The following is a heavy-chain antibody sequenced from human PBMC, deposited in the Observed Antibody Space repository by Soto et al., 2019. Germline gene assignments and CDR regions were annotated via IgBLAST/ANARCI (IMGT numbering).Heavy chain of an antibody. J-gene: IGHJ4*02. CDR3: VLWPPYHFAY. CDR2: IYSGGST. CDR1: GFTGSRNY. Sequence: HPGGSLRLSCAASGFTGSRNYMTWVRQAPGKGLEWVSVIYSGGSTYYADSVKGRFTISRDNSKNTLYLQMNSLRAEDTAVYYCVLWPPYHFAYWGQGTLVTVSS. V-gene: IGHV3-53*01. D-gene: IGHD3-10*01.